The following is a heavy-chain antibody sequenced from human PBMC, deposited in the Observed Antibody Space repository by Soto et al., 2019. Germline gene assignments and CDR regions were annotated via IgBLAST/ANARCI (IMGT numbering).Heavy chain of an antibody. V-gene: IGHV1-24*01. D-gene: IGHD2-8*01. CDR2: FDPEDGET. CDR3: ATSIMVYAIFDY. Sequence: ASVKVSCKVSGYTLTELSMHWVRQAPGKGLEWMGGFDPEDGETIYAQKFQGRVTMTEDTSTDTAYMELSSLRSEDTAVYYCATSIMVYAIFDYWGQGTLVTVSS. CDR1: GYTLTELS. J-gene: IGHJ4*02.